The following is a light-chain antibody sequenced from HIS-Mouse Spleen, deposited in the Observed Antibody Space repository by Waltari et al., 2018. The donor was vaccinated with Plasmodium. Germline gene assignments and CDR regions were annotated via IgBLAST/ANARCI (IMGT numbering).Light chain of an antibody. CDR2: AAS. Sequence: AIQMTQSPSSLSASVGDRVTITCRASQGIRNDLGWYQQKPGKAPKLLISAASSLQSGVPSRFSGSGAGTDFTLTISSLQPDDFATYYCQQYNSYWTFGQGTKVEIK. V-gene: IGKV1-6*01. J-gene: IGKJ1*01. CDR1: QGIRND. CDR3: QQYNSYWT.